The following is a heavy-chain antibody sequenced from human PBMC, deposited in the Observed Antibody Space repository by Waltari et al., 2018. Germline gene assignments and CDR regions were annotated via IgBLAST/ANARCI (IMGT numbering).Heavy chain of an antibody. Sequence: QVQLVQSGAEVQKPGSSVKVSSEASGGGCGTYAITWVRQAPGLGLEWVGGIIPSYGTPNFAQKFQGRVTLTADESTTTAFMELTSLKSEDTAIYYCARRNLGYAFDIWGQGTLVTVSS. CDR3: ARRNLGYAFDI. V-gene: IGHV1-69*12. CDR1: GGGCGTYA. D-gene: IGHD1-26*01. J-gene: IGHJ3*02. CDR2: IIPSYGTP.